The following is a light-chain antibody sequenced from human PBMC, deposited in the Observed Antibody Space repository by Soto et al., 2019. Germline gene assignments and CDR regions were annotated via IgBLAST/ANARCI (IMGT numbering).Light chain of an antibody. Sequence: DIVMTQSPDSLAVSLGERATINCKSSQSVLYSSNNKNYLTWYQQKPGQPPKVLIYWASTRESGVPDRFRGSGSGTDFSLTISSLQAEDVAVYYCQQCYSTPRTFGQGTKVEIK. CDR3: QQCYSTPRT. V-gene: IGKV4-1*01. J-gene: IGKJ1*01. CDR2: WAS. CDR1: QSVLYSSNNKNY.